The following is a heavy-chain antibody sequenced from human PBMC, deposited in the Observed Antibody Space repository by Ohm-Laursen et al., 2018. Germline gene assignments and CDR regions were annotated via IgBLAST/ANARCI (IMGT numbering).Heavy chain of an antibody. V-gene: IGHV4-59*08. D-gene: IGHD6-13*01. CDR1: GGSISSYY. CDR2: IYYSGST. CDR3: ATSNNWYYFDY. Sequence: GTLSLTCTISGGSISSYYWSWIRQPPGKGLEWIGYIYYSGSTNYNPSLKSRVTISVDTSKNQFSLKLSSVTAADTAVYYCATSNNWYYFDYWGQGTLVTVSS. J-gene: IGHJ4*02.